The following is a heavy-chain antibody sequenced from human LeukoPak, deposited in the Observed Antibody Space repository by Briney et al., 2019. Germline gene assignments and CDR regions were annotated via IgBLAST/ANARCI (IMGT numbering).Heavy chain of an antibody. CDR3: ASQLGDASDI. D-gene: IGHD6-13*01. V-gene: IGHV3-21*01. CDR1: GFTFSSYN. CDR2: ISSSSSYI. Sequence: GGSLRLSCAASGFTFSSYNMNWVRQAPGKGLEWVSSISSSSSYIYYADSVKGRFTISRDNAKNSLYLQVNSLRAEDTAVYYCASQLGDASDIWGQGTMVTVSS. J-gene: IGHJ3*02.